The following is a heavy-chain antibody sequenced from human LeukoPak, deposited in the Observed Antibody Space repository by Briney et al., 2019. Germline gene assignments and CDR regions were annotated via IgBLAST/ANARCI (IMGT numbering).Heavy chain of an antibody. CDR2: INWNGGST. D-gene: IGHD2-15*01. J-gene: IGHJ3*02. V-gene: IGHV3-20*04. CDR3: ARVLGYCSGGNCYFIPQGGAFDI. Sequence: GGSLRLSCAASGFTFDDYGMSWVRQAPGKGLEWVSGINWNGGSTAYADSVKGRFTISRDNAKNSLYLQMNSLRAEDTAVYYCARVLGYCSGGNCYFIPQGGAFDIWGQGTMVTVSS. CDR1: GFTFDDYG.